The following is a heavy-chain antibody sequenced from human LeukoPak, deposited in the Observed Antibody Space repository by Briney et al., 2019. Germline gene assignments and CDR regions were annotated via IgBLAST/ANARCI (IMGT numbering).Heavy chain of an antibody. CDR3: TRSYCSSTSCPSPTSDY. Sequence: PGRSLRLSCTASGFTFGDYAMRWVPQAPGKGLEGGGFIRCKAYGGTTEYAASVKGRFTISRDNSKSIAYLQMNSLKTEDTAVYYCTRSYCSSTSCPSPTSDYWGQGTLVTVSS. CDR2: IRCKAYGGTT. CDR1: GFTFGDYA. D-gene: IGHD2-2*01. J-gene: IGHJ4*02. V-gene: IGHV3-49*04.